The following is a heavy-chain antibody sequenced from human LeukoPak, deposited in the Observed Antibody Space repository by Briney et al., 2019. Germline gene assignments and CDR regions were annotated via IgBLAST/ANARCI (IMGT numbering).Heavy chain of an antibody. D-gene: IGHD3-3*01. CDR3: ARGDLWICYDNWFDP. Sequence: SETLSLTCAVYGGSFSGYYWSWIRQPPGKGLERIGEINHSGSTKYNPSLKSRVTISVDTSKDQFSLKLGSVAAADTAGYYCARGDLWICYDNWFDPWGQGALVTVSS. J-gene: IGHJ5*02. CDR1: GGSFSGYY. CDR2: INHSGST. V-gene: IGHV4-34*01.